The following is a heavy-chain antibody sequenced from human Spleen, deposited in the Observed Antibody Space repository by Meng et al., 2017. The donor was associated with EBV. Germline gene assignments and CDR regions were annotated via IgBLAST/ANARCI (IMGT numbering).Heavy chain of an antibody. Sequence: VPLVQSGAEVKNPGSSVKVSGKASGGTFSSYAISWVRQAPGQGLEWMGGIIPIFGTANYAQKFQGRVTITADESTSTAYMELSSLRSEDTAVYYCARLGGLEGATKDYWGQGTLVTVSS. D-gene: IGHD1-26*01. CDR2: IIPIFGTA. CDR3: ARLGGLEGATKDY. V-gene: IGHV1-69*01. J-gene: IGHJ4*02. CDR1: GGTFSSYA.